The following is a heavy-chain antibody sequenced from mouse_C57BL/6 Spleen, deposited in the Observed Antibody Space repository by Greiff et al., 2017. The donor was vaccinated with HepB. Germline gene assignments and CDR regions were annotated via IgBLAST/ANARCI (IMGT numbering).Heavy chain of an antibody. CDR1: GYTFTDYE. D-gene: IGHD6-1*01. V-gene: IGHV1-15*01. CDR2: IDPETGGT. Sequence: VQLQQSGAELVRPGASVTLSCKASGYTFTDYEMHWVKQTPVHGLEWIGAIDPETGGTAYNQKFKGKAILTADKSSSTAYMELRSLTSEDSAVYYCTRKPSHFDYWGQGTTLTVSS. CDR3: TRKPSHFDY. J-gene: IGHJ2*01.